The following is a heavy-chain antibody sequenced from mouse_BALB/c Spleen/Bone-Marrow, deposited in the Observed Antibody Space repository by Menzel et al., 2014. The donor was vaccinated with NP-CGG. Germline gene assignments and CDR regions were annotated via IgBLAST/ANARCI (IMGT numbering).Heavy chain of an antibody. D-gene: IGHD2-4*01. Sequence: VQLQQSGPGLVAPLQSLSITCTVSGFSLTSYGVHWVPQPPGKGLEWLGVIWAGGSTNYNSALMSRLSISKDNSKSQVFLKMNSLQTDDTAMYYCASPIYYDYPLFAYWGQGTLVTVSA. V-gene: IGHV2-9*02. CDR2: IWAGGST. CDR1: GFSLTSYG. J-gene: IGHJ3*01. CDR3: ASPIYYDYPLFAY.